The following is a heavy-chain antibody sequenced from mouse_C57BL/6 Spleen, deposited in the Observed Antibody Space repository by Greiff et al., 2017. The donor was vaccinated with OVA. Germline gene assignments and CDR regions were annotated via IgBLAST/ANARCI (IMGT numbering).Heavy chain of an antibody. CDR1: GFSLTSYA. CDR3: ARIYYSSSWARDY. D-gene: IGHD1-1*01. Sequence: VKVVESGPGLVAPSQSLSITCTVSGFSLTSYAISWVRQPPGKGLEWLGVIWTGGGTNYNSALKSRLSISKDNSKSQVFLKMNSLQTDDTARYYCARIYYSSSWARDYWGQGTSVTVSS. CDR2: IWTGGGT. V-gene: IGHV2-9-1*01. J-gene: IGHJ4*01.